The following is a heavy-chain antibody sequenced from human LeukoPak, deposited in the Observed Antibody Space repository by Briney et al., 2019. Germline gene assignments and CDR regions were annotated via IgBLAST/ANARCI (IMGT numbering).Heavy chain of an antibody. CDR2: IYYSGST. J-gene: IGHJ4*02. CDR3: ARLLYYYVSGSYSYFDY. Sequence: PSETLSLTCTVSGGSISSSSYYWGWIRQPPGKGLEWIGSIYYSGSTYYNPSLKSRVTISVDTSKNQFSLKLNSVTAADTAVYYCARLLYYYVSGSYSYFDYWGQGTLVTVSS. CDR1: GGSISSSSYY. V-gene: IGHV4-39*01. D-gene: IGHD3-10*01.